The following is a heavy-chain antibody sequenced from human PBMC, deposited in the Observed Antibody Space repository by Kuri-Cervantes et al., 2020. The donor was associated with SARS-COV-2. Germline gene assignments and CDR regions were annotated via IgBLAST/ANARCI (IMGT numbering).Heavy chain of an antibody. D-gene: IGHD3-16*01. CDR1: GFTFSSYS. CDR3: ARGNYVMYSRWPTALSDY. CDR2: ISSSSRYI. V-gene: IGHV3-21*01. J-gene: IGHJ4*02. Sequence: ETLSLTCAASGFTFSSYSMNWVRQAPGKGLEWVSSISSSSRYISYADSMKGRFTISRDNAKNSLYLQMNSLRAEDTAVYYCARGNYVMYSRWPTALSDYWGQGTLVTVSS.